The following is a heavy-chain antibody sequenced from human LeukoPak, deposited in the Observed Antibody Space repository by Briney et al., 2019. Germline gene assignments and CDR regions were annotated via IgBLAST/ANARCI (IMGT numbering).Heavy chain of an antibody. V-gene: IGHV1-8*03. CDR3: ARIRDGYNDAYDI. D-gene: IGHD5-24*01. J-gene: IGHJ3*02. CDR1: VYTFTSDD. CDR2: MNPNSGNT. Sequence: ASVKSSSKASVYTFTSDDINWVRHTTGQGLEWMGWMNPNSGNTVYAQKFQGRVTITRNTSISTAYMELSSLRSEDTAVYYCARIRDGYNDAYDIWGQGTVDTVPS.